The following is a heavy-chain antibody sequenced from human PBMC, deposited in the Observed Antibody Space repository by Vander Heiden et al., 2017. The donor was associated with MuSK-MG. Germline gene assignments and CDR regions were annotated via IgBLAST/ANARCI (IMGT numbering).Heavy chain of an antibody. CDR1: GYSISSGYY. J-gene: IGHJ5*02. CDR2: IYHSGST. Sequence: QVQLQESGPGLVKPSETLSLTCTVSGYSISSGYYWGWIRQPPGKGLEWIGSIYHSGSTYYNPSLKSRVTISVDTSKNQFSMKLSSVTAADTAVYYCARVDGFGELLSWFDPWGQGTLVTVYS. D-gene: IGHD3-10*01. CDR3: ARVDGFGELLSWFDP. V-gene: IGHV4-38-2*02.